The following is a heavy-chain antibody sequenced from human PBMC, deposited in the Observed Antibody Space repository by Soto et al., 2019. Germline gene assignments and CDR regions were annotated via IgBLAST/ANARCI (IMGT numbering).Heavy chain of an antibody. D-gene: IGHD2-2*01. CDR2: ISSSGSTI. CDR1: GFTFSSYS. CDR3: ARGRGYCSGTSCYFDY. J-gene: IGHJ4*02. V-gene: IGHV3-48*02. Sequence: GGSLRLSCAASGFTFSSYSMNWVRQAPGKGLEWVSYISSSGSTIYYADSVKGRFTISRDNAKDSLYLQMNSLRDEDTAVYYCARGRGYCSGTSCYFDYWGQGTLVTVSS.